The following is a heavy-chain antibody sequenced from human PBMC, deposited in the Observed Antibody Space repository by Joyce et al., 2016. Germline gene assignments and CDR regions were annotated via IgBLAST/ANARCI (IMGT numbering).Heavy chain of an antibody. CDR2: ISHDGSDK. J-gene: IGHJ4*02. Sequence: QVHLVESGGGVVQPGRSLTLSCKASGFAFNSYGMVWVRQAPGKGLEWVALISHDGSDKCYGDSVKGRITVARDNPENTLYLQMNTLRLDDTALYYCAKDRGRYGSGSYSLDYWGQGALVTVSS. CDR3: AKDRGRYGSGSYSLDY. CDR1: GFAFNSYG. D-gene: IGHD3-10*01. V-gene: IGHV3-30*18.